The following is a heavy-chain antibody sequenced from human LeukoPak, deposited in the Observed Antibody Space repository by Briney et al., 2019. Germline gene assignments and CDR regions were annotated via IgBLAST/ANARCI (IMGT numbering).Heavy chain of an antibody. V-gene: IGHV3-9*03. J-gene: IGHJ3*02. CDR3: AKADGDPDAFDI. D-gene: IGHD4-17*01. CDR1: GFTFDDYA. CDR2: ISWNSGSI. Sequence: GRSLRLSCAASGFTFDDYAMHWVRQAPGKGLEWVSGISWNSGSIGYADSVKGRFTISRDNAKNSLYLQMNSLRAEDMALYYCAKADGDPDAFDIWGQGTMVTVSS.